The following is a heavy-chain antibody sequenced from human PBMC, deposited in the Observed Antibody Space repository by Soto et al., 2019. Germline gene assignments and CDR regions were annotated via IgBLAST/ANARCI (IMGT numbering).Heavy chain of an antibody. D-gene: IGHD1-1*01. CDR2: IYYSGSA. CDR3: ARREVNWNYFDY. J-gene: IGHJ4*02. CDR1: GGSISSYY. Sequence: QVQLQESGPGLVKPSETLSLTCTVSGGSISSYYWSWIRQPPGKGLEWIGYIYYSGSANYNPSLKSRVTISVETSKNQFSLKLSSVTAADTAVYYCARREVNWNYFDYWGQGTLVTVSS. V-gene: IGHV4-59*01.